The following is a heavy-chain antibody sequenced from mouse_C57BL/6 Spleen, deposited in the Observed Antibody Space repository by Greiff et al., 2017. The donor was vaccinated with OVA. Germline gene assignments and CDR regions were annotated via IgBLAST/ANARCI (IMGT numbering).Heavy chain of an antibody. V-gene: IGHV5-16*01. CDR3: ARDGDYYGSSYGFAY. CDR2: INYDGSST. D-gene: IGHD1-1*01. Sequence: EVQLVESEGGLVQPGSSMKLSCTASGFTFSDYYMAWVRQVPEKGLEWVANINYDGSSTYYLDSLKSRFIISRDNAKNILYLQMSSLKSEDTATYYCARDGDYYGSSYGFAYWGQGTLVTVSA. CDR1: GFTFSDYY. J-gene: IGHJ3*01.